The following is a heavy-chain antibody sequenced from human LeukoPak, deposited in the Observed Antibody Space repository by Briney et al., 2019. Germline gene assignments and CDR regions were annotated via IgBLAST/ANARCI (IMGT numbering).Heavy chain of an antibody. CDR3: AGSIFGVVIGY. CDR2: IYYSGST. J-gene: IGHJ4*02. Sequence: SETLSLTCTVSGGSISSHYWSWIRQPPGKGLEWIGYIYYSGSTNYNPSLKSRVTISVDTSKNQFSLKLSSVTAADTAVYYCAGSIFGVVIGYWGQGTLVTVSS. D-gene: IGHD3-3*01. V-gene: IGHV4-59*11. CDR1: GGSISSHY.